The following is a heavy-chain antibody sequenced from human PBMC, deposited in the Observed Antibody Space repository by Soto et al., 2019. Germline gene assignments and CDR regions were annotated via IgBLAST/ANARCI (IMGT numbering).Heavy chain of an antibody. Sequence: EVQLVESGGGLVQPGRSLRLSCAASGFTFDDYAMHWVRQAPGKGLEWVSGISWNSGSIGYADSVKGRFTISRDNAKNSLYLQMNSLRAEDMALYYCAKDIGYSGYDTTFDYWGQGTLVTVSS. D-gene: IGHD5-12*01. CDR1: GFTFDDYA. V-gene: IGHV3-9*03. CDR3: AKDIGYSGYDTTFDY. J-gene: IGHJ4*02. CDR2: ISWNSGSI.